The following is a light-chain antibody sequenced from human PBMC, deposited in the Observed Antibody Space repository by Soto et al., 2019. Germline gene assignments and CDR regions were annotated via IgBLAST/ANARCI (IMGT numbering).Light chain of an antibody. Sequence: DIQVTQSPSSLSASVGDRVIITCRASQSISSYLNWYQQKPGKIPKLLIYAASRLQSGVPSRFSGSGSGTDFTLTISSLQPEDFATYYCQQSYSRVTFGQGTKVDI. V-gene: IGKV1-39*01. J-gene: IGKJ1*01. CDR1: QSISSY. CDR3: QQSYSRVT. CDR2: AAS.